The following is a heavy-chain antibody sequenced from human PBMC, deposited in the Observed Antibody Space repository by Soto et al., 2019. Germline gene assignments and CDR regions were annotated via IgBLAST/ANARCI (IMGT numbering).Heavy chain of an antibody. CDR2: IIPLFGTS. CDR3: ARVGHINNYGMAV. D-gene: IGHD1-26*01. Sequence: QVQLVQSGAEVKKPGSSVKVSCEASGGTFSSYPINWVRQAPGHGLELMGGIIPLFGTSNYAPKFQGRVTITADDSTSTAYMELRSLRSEDTAVYYCARVGHINNYGMAVWGQGTTVTVSS. CDR1: GGTFSSYP. J-gene: IGHJ6*02. V-gene: IGHV1-69*01.